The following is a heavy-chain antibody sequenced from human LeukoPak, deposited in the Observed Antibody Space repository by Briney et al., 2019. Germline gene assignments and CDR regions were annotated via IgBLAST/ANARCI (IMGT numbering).Heavy chain of an antibody. CDR3: ARDMRTYDSSGYYNAPFDY. Sequence: SLTCXXYGGSXSGYYWSWIRQPPGKGLEWIGEINHSGSTNYNPSLKSRVTISVDTSKNQFSLKLSSVTAADTAVYYCARDMRTYDSSGYYNAPFDYWGQGTLVTVSS. J-gene: IGHJ4*02. V-gene: IGHV4-34*01. CDR1: GGSXSGYY. CDR2: INHSGST. D-gene: IGHD3-22*01.